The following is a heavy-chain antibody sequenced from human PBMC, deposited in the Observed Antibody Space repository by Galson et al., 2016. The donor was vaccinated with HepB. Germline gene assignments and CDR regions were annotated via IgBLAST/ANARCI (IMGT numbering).Heavy chain of an antibody. CDR1: GYNFPSYY. D-gene: IGHD6-13*01. J-gene: IGHJ5*02. V-gene: IGHV1-46*01. CDR3: ARGDSSSWAFFEH. Sequence: SVKVSCKASGYNFPSYYTHWVRQAPGQGFEWLGIINPRGGGTTYSQRFKDRVIITRDTSTDSAHMELSNLRSDDTAVYYCARGDSSSWAFFEHWGQGTLVSVSS. CDR2: INPRGGGT.